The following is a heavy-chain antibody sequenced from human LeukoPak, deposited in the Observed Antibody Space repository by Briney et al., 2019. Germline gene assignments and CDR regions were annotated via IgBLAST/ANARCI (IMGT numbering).Heavy chain of an antibody. CDR2: IWYDGSNK. Sequence: GGSLRLSCAASGFTFSSYGMHWVRQAPGKGLEWVAVIWYDGSNKYYADSVKGRFTISRDNSKNTLYLQMNSLRAEDTAVYYCTTESYYYDSSGLHYFDYWGQGTLVTVSS. V-gene: IGHV3-33*03. CDR1: GFTFSSYG. CDR3: TTESYYYDSSGLHYFDY. D-gene: IGHD3-22*01. J-gene: IGHJ4*02.